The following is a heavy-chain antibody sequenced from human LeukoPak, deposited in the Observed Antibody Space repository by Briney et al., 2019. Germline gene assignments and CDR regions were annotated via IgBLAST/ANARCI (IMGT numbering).Heavy chain of an antibody. CDR2: ISGGGGST. CDR1: GFTFSSYG. CDR3: AKFEPTVTTSFAY. J-gene: IGHJ4*02. D-gene: IGHD4-17*01. Sequence: PGGSLRLSCAASGFTFSSYGMSWVRKAPGKGLEWVSAISGGGGSTYYADSVKGRFTISRDNSKHTLYLQMNSLRAEDTAVYYCAKFEPTVTTSFAYWGQGTLVTVSS. V-gene: IGHV3-23*01.